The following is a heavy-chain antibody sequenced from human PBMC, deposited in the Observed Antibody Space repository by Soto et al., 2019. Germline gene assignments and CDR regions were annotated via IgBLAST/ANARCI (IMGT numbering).Heavy chain of an antibody. CDR2: IYHSGST. D-gene: IGHD3-16*01. CDR3: AREGEGLRGENWFDP. CDR1: GGSISSGGYS. Sequence: PSETLSLTCAVSGGSISSGGYSWSWIRQPPGKGLEWIGYIYHSGSTYYNPSLKSRVTISVDRSKNQFSLKLSSVTAADTAVYYCAREGEGLRGENWFDPWGQGTLVTVSS. V-gene: IGHV4-30-2*01. J-gene: IGHJ5*02.